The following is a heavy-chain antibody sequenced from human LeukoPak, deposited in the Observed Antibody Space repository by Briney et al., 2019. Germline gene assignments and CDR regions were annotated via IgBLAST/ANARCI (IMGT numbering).Heavy chain of an antibody. CDR3: ARQYSGRFNWFDP. D-gene: IGHD1-26*01. Sequence: SETLSLTCTVSGGSISSYYWSWIRQPPGKGLEWIGYIYTSGSTNYNPSLKSRVTISVDTSKNQSSLKLSSVTAADTAVYYCARQYSGRFNWFDPWGQGTLVTVSS. V-gene: IGHV4-4*09. CDR2: IYTSGST. J-gene: IGHJ5*02. CDR1: GGSISSYY.